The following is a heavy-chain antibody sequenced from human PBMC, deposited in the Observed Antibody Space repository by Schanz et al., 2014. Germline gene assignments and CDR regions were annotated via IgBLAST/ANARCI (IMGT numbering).Heavy chain of an antibody. CDR1: GFTFSTYY. Sequence: EVQLVESGGGLVKPGGSLRLSCAASGFTFSTYYMNWVRQAPGKGLEWVSSISSSSSYISYADSVKGRFTISRDNAKNSLYLQMNSLRVEDTAVYYCARQPGRITVSGVVSNWFDPWGQGTLVTVSS. J-gene: IGHJ5*02. V-gene: IGHV3-21*02. CDR2: ISSSSSYI. CDR3: ARQPGRITVSGVVSNWFDP. D-gene: IGHD3-3*01.